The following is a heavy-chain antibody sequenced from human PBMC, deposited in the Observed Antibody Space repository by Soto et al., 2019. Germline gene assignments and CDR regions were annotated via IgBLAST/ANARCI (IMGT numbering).Heavy chain of an antibody. D-gene: IGHD3-10*01. CDR1: GYIFNNYW. J-gene: IGHJ5*02. CDR2: IDPSDSYT. V-gene: IGHV5-10-1*03. CDR3: ARQGYFFSGNYVGFDP. Sequence: EVQLVQSGPEVKKPGESLTLSCKGSGYIFNNYWISWVRQMPGKGLEWMGRIDPSDSYTNYSPSFQGHVTMSVDKSINTVYLQWSSLKASDAAMYYCARQGYFFSGNYVGFDPWGQGSLVTVSS.